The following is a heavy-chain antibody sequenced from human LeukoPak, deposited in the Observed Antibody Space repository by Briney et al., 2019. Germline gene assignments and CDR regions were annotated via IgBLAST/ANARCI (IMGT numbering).Heavy chain of an antibody. CDR2: ISHIGST. CDR3: ARDLVTVTKGFDI. Sequence: PSETLSPTCAVSTDSFSSHYWTWIRQPPGKGLEWIGYISHIGSTNYNPSLKSRVTISIDTSKNQFSLKLSSVTAADTAVYYCARDLVTVTKGFDIWGQGTMVSVSS. CDR1: TDSFSSHY. D-gene: IGHD4-17*01. J-gene: IGHJ3*02. V-gene: IGHV4-59*11.